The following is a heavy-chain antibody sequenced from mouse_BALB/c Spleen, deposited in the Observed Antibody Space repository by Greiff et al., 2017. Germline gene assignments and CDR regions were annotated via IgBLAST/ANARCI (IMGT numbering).Heavy chain of an antibody. Sequence: DVHLVESGGGLVKPGGSLKLSCAASGFTFSDYYMYWVRQTPEKRLEWVATISDGGSYTYYPDSVKGRFTISRDNAKNNLYLQMSSLKSEDTAMYYCARDLKVTTATWFAYWGQGTLVTVSA. CDR1: GFTFSDYY. CDR3: ARDLKVTTATWFAY. V-gene: IGHV5-4*02. CDR2: ISDGGSYT. J-gene: IGHJ3*01. D-gene: IGHD1-2*01.